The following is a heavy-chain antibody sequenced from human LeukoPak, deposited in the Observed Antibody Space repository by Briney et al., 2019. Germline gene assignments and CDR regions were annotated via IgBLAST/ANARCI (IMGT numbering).Heavy chain of an antibody. CDR1: GFTFSSYA. V-gene: IGHV3-30*04. J-gene: IGHJ4*02. CDR3: AKDFSVYYYDSRVSDY. CDR2: ISYDGSNK. D-gene: IGHD3-22*01. Sequence: GGSLRLSCAASGFTFSSYAMHWVRQAPGKGLEWVAVISYDGSNKYYADSVKGRFTISRDNSKNTLYLQMNRLRAEDTAVYYCAKDFSVYYYDSRVSDYWGQGTLVTVSS.